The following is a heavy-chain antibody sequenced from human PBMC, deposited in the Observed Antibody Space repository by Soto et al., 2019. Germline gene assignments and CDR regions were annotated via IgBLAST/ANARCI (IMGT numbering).Heavy chain of an antibody. CDR3: ARVGVVTAAGTSDY. CDR1: GFTFSSYE. CDR2: ISGTSDSI. J-gene: IGHJ4*02. D-gene: IGHD6-13*01. Sequence: EVQLVESGGGLVQPGGSLRLSCAASGFTFSSYEMNWVRQAPGKGLEWVSYISGTSDSIPYADSVKGRFTISRDNAKNSLYLQMNSLRAEDTAVYYCARVGVVTAAGTSDYWGQGTLVTVSS. V-gene: IGHV3-48*03.